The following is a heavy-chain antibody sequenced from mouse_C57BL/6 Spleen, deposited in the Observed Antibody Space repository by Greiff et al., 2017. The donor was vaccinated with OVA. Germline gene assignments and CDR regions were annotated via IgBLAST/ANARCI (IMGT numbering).Heavy chain of an antibody. CDR1: GYTFTSYW. J-gene: IGHJ2*01. V-gene: IGHV1-55*01. CDR3: ARSGDYYGSSYEGY. D-gene: IGHD1-1*01. CDR2: IYPGSGST. Sequence: QVQLQQSGAELVKPGASVKMSCKASGYTFTSYWITWVKQRPGQGLEWIGDIYPGSGSTNYNEKFKSKATLTVDTSSSTAYMQLSSLTSEDSAVYYCARSGDYYGSSYEGYWGQGTTLTVSS.